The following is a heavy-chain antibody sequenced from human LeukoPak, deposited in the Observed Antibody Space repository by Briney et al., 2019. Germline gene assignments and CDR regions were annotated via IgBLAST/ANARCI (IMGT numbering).Heavy chain of an antibody. J-gene: IGHJ5*02. CDR3: AKGAAAGLVDWFDP. V-gene: IGHV3-23*01. CDR2: ITGRGDET. CDR1: GFILSNYA. D-gene: IGHD6-13*01. Sequence: PGGSLRLSCAASGFILSNYALMWVRQAPGKGLEWVSSITGRGDETFYADSVKGRFSLSRDNSKNMPYLQMYSLGAEDTAIYYCAKGAAAGLVDWFDPWGQGTLVTVSS.